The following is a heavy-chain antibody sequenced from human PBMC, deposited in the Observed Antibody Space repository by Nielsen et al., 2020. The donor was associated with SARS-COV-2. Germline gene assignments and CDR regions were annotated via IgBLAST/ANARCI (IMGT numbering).Heavy chain of an antibody. V-gene: IGHV1-69*13. Sequence: SVQVSCKASGGTFRSYAISWVRQAPGQGLEWMGGIIPIFGTANYAQKFQGRVTITADESTSTAYMELSSLRSEDTAVYYCARDLAALHWFDPWGQGTLVTVSS. D-gene: IGHD6-6*01. CDR2: IIPIFGTA. CDR3: ARDLAALHWFDP. J-gene: IGHJ5*02. CDR1: GGTFRSYA.